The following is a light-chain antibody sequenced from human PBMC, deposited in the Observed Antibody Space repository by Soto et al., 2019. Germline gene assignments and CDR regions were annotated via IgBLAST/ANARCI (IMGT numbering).Light chain of an antibody. V-gene: IGKV3-20*01. J-gene: IGKJ1*01. CDR3: QQYGTSWT. CDR2: GTS. CDR1: QSVSSDY. Sequence: EIVLTQSPGTRSLSPGERATLSCRASQSVSSDYLAWYQQTPGQAPRLLIYGTSHTATGNPDRFGGSGSGTDFTLTINRLEPEDFAVYYCQQYGTSWTFGQGTKVDI.